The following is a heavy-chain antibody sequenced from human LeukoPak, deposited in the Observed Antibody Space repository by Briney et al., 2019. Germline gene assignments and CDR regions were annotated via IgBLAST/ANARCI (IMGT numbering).Heavy chain of an antibody. CDR3: ARGGVYSTSAVDY. CDR1: GGSISSGGYS. J-gene: IGHJ4*02. V-gene: IGHV4-30-4*07. Sequence: SQTLSLTCAVSGGSISSGGYSWSWIRQPPGKGLEWIGYIYYSGATYYNPSLKSRVSISVDTSKNQFSLKMRSVTAADTAVYYCARGGVYSTSAVDYWGQGTLVTVSS. CDR2: IYYSGAT. D-gene: IGHD6-6*01.